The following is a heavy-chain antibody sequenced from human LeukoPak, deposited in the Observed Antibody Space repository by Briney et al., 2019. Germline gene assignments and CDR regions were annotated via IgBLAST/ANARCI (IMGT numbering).Heavy chain of an antibody. D-gene: IGHD3-3*01. CDR1: GYTFTSYD. Sequence: ASVKVSCKASGYTFTSYDINWVRQATGQGLEWMGWMNPNSGNTGYAQKFQGRVTITRNNSISTAYMELSSLRSEDTAVYYCARGCEYDFWSNYYYYYMDVWGKGTTVTVSS. CDR2: MNPNSGNT. CDR3: ARGCEYDFWSNYYYYYMDV. J-gene: IGHJ6*03. V-gene: IGHV1-8*03.